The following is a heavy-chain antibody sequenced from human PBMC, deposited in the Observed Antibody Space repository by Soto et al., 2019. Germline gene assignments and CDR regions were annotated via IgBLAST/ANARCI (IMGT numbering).Heavy chain of an antibody. Sequence: QVQLVQSGAEVKKPGASVKVSCKASGYTFTRYGISWVRQAPGQGLAWVGWISAYNGNTNYAQKLQGRVTMTKDTSTSTVYMELRSLRSDDTAVYYCARLDSDYDYYYAMDVWGQGTTVTVSS. CDR2: ISAYNGNT. CDR1: GYTFTRYG. CDR3: ARLDSDYDYYYAMDV. V-gene: IGHV1-18*01. D-gene: IGHD5-18*01. J-gene: IGHJ6*02.